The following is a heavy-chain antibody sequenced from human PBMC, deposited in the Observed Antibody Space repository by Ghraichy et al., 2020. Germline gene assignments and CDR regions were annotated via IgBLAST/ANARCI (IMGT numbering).Heavy chain of an antibody. J-gene: IGHJ4*02. V-gene: IGHV3-21*06. D-gene: IGHD5-24*01. CDR2: ISSSSNYI. CDR3: ARDRPVEMATIDYFDY. Sequence: LSLTCGASGFTFSSYSMNWVRQAPGKGLEWVSSISSSSNYIYYADSVKGRFTISRDNAKNSLYLQMNSLRAEDTAVYYCARDRPVEMATIDYFDYWGQGTLVTVSS. CDR1: GFTFSSYS.